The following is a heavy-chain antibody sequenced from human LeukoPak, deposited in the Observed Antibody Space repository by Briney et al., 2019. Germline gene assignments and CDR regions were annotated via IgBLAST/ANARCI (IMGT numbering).Heavy chain of an antibody. CDR3: ARVRSDYYDSSGYYLDDEFDY. CDR2: INPNSGGT. Sequence: ASVKVSCKASGYTFTGYYMHWVRQAPGQGLEWMGWINPNSGGTNYAQKFQGRVTMTRDTSISTAYMELNRLRSDDTAVYYCARVRSDYYDSSGYYLDDEFDYWGQGTLVTVSS. J-gene: IGHJ4*02. CDR1: GYTFTGYY. D-gene: IGHD3-22*01. V-gene: IGHV1-2*02.